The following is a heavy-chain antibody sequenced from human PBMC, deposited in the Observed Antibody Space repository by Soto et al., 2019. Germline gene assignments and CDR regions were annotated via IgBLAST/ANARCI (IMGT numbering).Heavy chain of an antibody. J-gene: IGHJ3*02. CDR2: ISISGGTI. CDR3: TKEKSVINSGYDAFDI. V-gene: IGHV3-48*03. D-gene: IGHD5-12*01. Sequence: XGSLSLSFAASGFTFSSYEMDWVRQAPGKGLEWVAYISISGGTIYYGDSVEGRFTISRDNADNSLYLQMNSLRAEDTAVYYCTKEKSVINSGYDAFDIWGRGTVVTVSS. CDR1: GFTFSSYE.